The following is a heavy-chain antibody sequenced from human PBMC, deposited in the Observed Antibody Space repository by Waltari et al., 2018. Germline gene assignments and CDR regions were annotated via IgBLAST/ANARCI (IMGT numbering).Heavy chain of an antibody. J-gene: IGHJ4*02. CDR2: SVVGSGNT. V-gene: IGHV1-58*01. Sequence: QMQLVQSGPEVKKPGTSVKVSCKASGFTFTSSAVQWVRQARGQRLEWIGWSVVGSGNTNYAQKFQERVTITRDMSTRTAYMELSSLRSEDTAVYYCTADKVGAAGIFDYWGQGTLVTVSS. CDR3: TADKVGAAGIFDY. D-gene: IGHD6-13*01. CDR1: GFTFTSSA.